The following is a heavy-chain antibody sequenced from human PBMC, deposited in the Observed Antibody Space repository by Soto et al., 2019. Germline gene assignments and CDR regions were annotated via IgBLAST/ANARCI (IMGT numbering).Heavy chain of an antibody. Sequence: GGSLRLSCAASGFTFDDYAMHWVRQAPGKGLEWVSGISWNSGSIGYADSVKGRFTISRDNAKNSLYLQMNSLRAEDTALYYCAKDLSYSYSSSWPDYWGQGTLVTVSS. V-gene: IGHV3-9*01. CDR2: ISWNSGSI. D-gene: IGHD6-13*01. J-gene: IGHJ4*02. CDR1: GFTFDDYA. CDR3: AKDLSYSYSSSWPDY.